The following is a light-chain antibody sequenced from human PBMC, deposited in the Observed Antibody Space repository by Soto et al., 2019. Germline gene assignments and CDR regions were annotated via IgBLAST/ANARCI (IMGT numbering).Light chain of an antibody. Sequence: EIVITQSPGTLSLSPGERATLSCSASQSVSSSYLAWYQQKPGQAPRLLIYGASSRATGIPDRFSGSGSGTDFTLTISRLEPEDFAVYYCQQYGSSPLTFGGGTKVDIK. J-gene: IGKJ4*01. CDR2: GAS. CDR3: QQYGSSPLT. V-gene: IGKV3-20*01. CDR1: QSVSSSY.